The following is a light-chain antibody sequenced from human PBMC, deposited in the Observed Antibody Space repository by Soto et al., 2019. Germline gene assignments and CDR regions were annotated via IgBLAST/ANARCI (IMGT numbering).Light chain of an antibody. CDR3: QYYNDYCWT. Sequence: DIQLTQSPSTLSASVGDRVTITCRASQSIGSWLAWYQQKPGKAPNLLIYKTSNLESGVPSRFSGSGSWTEFTLTISSLQPDDFATYYCQYYNDYCWTFGQGTKVEIK. J-gene: IGKJ1*01. V-gene: IGKV1-5*03. CDR1: QSIGSW. CDR2: KTS.